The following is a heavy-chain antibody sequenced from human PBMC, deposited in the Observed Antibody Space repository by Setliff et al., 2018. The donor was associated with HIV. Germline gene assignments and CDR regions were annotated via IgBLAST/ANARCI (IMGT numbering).Heavy chain of an antibody. CDR2: IKKDGGEI. CDR1: GFTFSNYW. V-gene: IGHV3-7*04. Sequence: PGGSLRLSCATSGFTFSNYWMDWVRQAPGKGLEWVATIKKDGGEIYYVDSVKGRFTISRDNARNLLYLEMSSLRAEDTALYLCARARYMDVWGKGTTVTVSS. J-gene: IGHJ6*03. CDR3: ARARYMDV.